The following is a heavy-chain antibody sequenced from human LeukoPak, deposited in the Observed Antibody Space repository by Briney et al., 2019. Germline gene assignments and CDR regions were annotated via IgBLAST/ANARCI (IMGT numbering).Heavy chain of an antibody. CDR3: ARRKGYYTSTSCHNWFEP. D-gene: IGHD2-2*01. Sequence: SETLSLTCTVSAGSISRHYWSWIRQPPGKGLEWIGYIYYSGSTNYNPSLKSRVTISVDTSKNQFSLKLSSVTAADTAVYYCARRKGYYTSTSCHNWFEPWGQGTLVTVSS. J-gene: IGHJ5*02. CDR2: IYYSGST. CDR1: AGSISRHY. V-gene: IGHV4-59*11.